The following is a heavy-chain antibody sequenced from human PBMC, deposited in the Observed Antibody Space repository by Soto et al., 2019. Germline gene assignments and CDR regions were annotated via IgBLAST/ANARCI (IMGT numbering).Heavy chain of an antibody. CDR2: VSIGGST. CDR1: GFTFSSYA. CDR3: ATRRGAGAHFHY. D-gene: IGHD2-15*01. J-gene: IGHJ4*02. V-gene: IGHV3-23*01. Sequence: DVQLLESGGGLVQPEGSLRLSCAASGFTFSSYAMGWVRQGPGKGLEWVAVVSIGGSTHYADSVRGRFTISRDNSKNTLSLQTNSLTAEDTAVYFCATRRGAGAHFHYWGQGALVTLSS.